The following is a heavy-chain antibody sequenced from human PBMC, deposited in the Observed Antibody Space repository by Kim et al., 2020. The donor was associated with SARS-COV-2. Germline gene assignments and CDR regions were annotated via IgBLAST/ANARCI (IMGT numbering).Heavy chain of an antibody. CDR3: ARGLLSYDSSGYYGYYYYYGMDV. CDR1: GGSISSYY. CDR2: IYYSGST. Sequence: SETLSLTCTVSGGSISSYYWSWIRQPPGKGLEWIGYIYYSGSTNYNPSLKSRVTISVDTSKNQFSLKLSSVTAADTAVYYCARGLLSYDSSGYYGYYYYYGMDVWGQGNTVTVSS. V-gene: IGHV4-59*01. D-gene: IGHD3-22*01. J-gene: IGHJ6*02.